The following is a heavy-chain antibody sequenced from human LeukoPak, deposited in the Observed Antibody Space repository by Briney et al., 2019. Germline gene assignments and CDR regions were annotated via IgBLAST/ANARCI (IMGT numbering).Heavy chain of an antibody. J-gene: IGHJ4*02. CDR1: GGSISSGVYY. V-gene: IGHV4-31*03. CDR2: IYYSGST. CDR3: ARHNTAMAGGPGVCDY. D-gene: IGHD5-18*01. Sequence: SETLSLTCTVSGGSISSGVYYWSWIRQHPGKGLEWIGYIYYSGSTYYNPSLKSRVTISVDTSKNQFSLKLSSVTAADTAVYYCARHNTAMAGGPGVCDYWGQGTLVTVSS.